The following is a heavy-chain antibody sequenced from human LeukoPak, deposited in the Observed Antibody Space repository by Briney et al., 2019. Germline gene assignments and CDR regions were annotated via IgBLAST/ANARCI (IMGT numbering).Heavy chain of an antibody. V-gene: IGHV3-21*01. CDR3: AREEDYYYYMDV. J-gene: IGHJ6*03. CDR2: ISSSSSYI. Sequence: PGGSLRLSCAASGFTFSSYSMNWVRQAPGKGLEWVSSISSSSSYIYYADSVKGRFTISRDNAENSLYLQMNSLRAEDTAVYYCAREEDYYYYMDVWGKGTTVTVSS. CDR1: GFTFSSYS.